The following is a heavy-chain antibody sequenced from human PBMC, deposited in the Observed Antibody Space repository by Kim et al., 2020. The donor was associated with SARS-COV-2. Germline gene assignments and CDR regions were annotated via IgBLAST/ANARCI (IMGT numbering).Heavy chain of an antibody. Sequence: GGSLRLSCITSGFTFTGHAMSWVRQAPGKGLEWVSSIDGSDGTTYYVDSVRGRFTISRDDSSNTLYLQMSAVRVDDTAVYYCMKGGWGWIWDHWGQGTLVTVSS. V-gene: IGHV3-23*01. CDR2: IDGSDGTT. D-gene: IGHD2-21*01. CDR3: MKGGWGWIWDH. J-gene: IGHJ4*02. CDR1: GFTFTGHA.